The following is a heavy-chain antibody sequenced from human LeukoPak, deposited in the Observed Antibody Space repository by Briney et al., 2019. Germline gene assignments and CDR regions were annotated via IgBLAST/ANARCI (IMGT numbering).Heavy chain of an antibody. CDR1: GFTVSSNY. CDR3: ARAVAGTFDY. V-gene: IGHV3-23*01. J-gene: IGHJ4*02. D-gene: IGHD6-19*01. CDR2: ISGSGGST. Sequence: GGSLRLSCAASGFTVSSNYMSWVRQAPGKGLVWVSAISGSGGSTYYADSVKGRFTISRDNSKNTLYLQMNSLRAEDTAVYYCARAVAGTFDYWGQGTLVTVSS.